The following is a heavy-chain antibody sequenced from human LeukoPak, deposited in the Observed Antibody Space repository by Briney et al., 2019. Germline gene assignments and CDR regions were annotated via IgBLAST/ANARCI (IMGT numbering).Heavy chain of an antibody. CDR1: AGSISSYY. J-gene: IGHJ4*02. CDR2: IDYSGST. CDR3: ARHGGSWTFDY. V-gene: IGHV4-59*08. D-gene: IGHD6-13*01. Sequence: PSETLSLTRTVAAGSISSYYWTWIRQPPGKGLEWIGYIDYSGSTNYNPSFKSRVTMSVDTSKNQFSLKLSSVTAADTAVYFCARHGGSWTFDYWGQGTLVTVPS.